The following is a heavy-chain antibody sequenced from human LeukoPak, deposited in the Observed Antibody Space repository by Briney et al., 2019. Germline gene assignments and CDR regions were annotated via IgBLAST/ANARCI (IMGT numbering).Heavy chain of an antibody. Sequence: GGSLRLSCAASGFTFSNYRMTWVRQAPGKGLEWVADIYQDGSEKYYVDSVKGRFTFSRDNAKNSLFLQMNSLRTEDTAVYYCARENYDDYVSVWPINWFDPWGQGTLVTVSS. CDR1: GFTFSNYR. CDR2: IYQDGSEK. V-gene: IGHV3-7*01. D-gene: IGHD3-16*01. J-gene: IGHJ5*02. CDR3: ARENYDDYVSVWPINWFDP.